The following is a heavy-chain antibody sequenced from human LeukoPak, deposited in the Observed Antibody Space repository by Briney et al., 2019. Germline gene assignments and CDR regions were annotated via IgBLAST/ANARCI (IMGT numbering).Heavy chain of an antibody. CDR1: GYTFTSYG. CDR2: ISAYNGNT. J-gene: IGHJ5*02. D-gene: IGHD3-22*01. V-gene: IGHV1-18*01. CDR3: ARDMPLNYYDSSGYYYVGWFDP. Sequence: ASVKVSCKASGYTFTSYGISWVRQAPGQGLEWMGWISAYNGNTNYALKLQGRVTMTTDTSTSTAYMELRSLRSDDTAVYYCARDMPLNYYDSSGYYYVGWFDPWGQGTLVTVSS.